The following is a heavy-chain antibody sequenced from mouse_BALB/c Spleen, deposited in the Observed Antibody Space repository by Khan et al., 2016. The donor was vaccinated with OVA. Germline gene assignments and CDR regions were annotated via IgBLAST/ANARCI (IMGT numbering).Heavy chain of an antibody. D-gene: IGHD1-1*02. CDR1: GYTFTSYW. CDR3: TRRGLFGSFVY. CDR2: INPSTGYT. Sequence: VQLVESGPELANPWPSVKMSCKASGYTFTSYWMHWVKQRPGQGLEWIGYINPSTGYTEYNPKFKDKATFTTDKSSRTAYMQLSSQTSEDSAVYYGTRRGLFGSFVYWGQGTLVTVSA. V-gene: IGHV1-7*01. J-gene: IGHJ3*01.